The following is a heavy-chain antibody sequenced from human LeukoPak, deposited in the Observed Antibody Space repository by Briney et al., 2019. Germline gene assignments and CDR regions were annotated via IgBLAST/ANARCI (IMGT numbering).Heavy chain of an antibody. J-gene: IGHJ3*02. CDR1: GYTFTGYY. D-gene: IGHD3-16*02. CDR2: INPNSGGT. Sequence: ASVKVSCKASGYTFTGYYMHWVRQAPGQGLEWMGWINPNSGGTNYAQKFQGRVTMTRDTSISTAYMELSRLRSDDTAVYYCARDYDYVWGSYRTHFGTFDIWGQGTMVTVSS. CDR3: ARDYDYVWGSYRTHFGTFDI. V-gene: IGHV1-2*02.